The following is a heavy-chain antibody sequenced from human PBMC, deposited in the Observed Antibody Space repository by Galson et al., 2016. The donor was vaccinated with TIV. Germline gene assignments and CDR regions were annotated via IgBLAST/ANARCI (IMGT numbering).Heavy chain of an antibody. D-gene: IGHD2/OR15-2a*01. Sequence: KVSCKAFGYAFTSFFVHWVRLMPGKGLEWLGRIAPSDSYPNYNPSFQGHVTFSVDKSVSTAYLQWSSLKASDTAMYFCAREREYYVDFWGQGTLVTVSS. CDR1: GYAFTSFF. V-gene: IGHV5-10-1*01. CDR2: IAPSDSYP. CDR3: AREREYYVDF. J-gene: IGHJ4*02.